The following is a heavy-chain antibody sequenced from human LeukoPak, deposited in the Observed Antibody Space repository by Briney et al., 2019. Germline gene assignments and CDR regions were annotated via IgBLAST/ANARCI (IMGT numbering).Heavy chain of an antibody. Sequence: ASVKVSCKASGGTFSSYAISWVRQAPGQGLEWMGVINPRDGSTTYAQNFQGRVTMTRDTSTSTVYMELSSLRSEDTAVYYCAKGDIDYWGQGTLVTVSS. D-gene: IGHD2-15*01. CDR1: GGTFSSYA. V-gene: IGHV1-46*01. J-gene: IGHJ4*02. CDR3: AKGDIDY. CDR2: INPRDGST.